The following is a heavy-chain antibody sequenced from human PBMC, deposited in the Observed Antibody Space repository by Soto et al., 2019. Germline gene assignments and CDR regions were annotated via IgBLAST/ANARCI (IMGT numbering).Heavy chain of an antibody. Sequence: QVQLVESGGGVVQPGRSLRLSCAASGFTFSSYAMHWVRQAPGKGLEWVAVISYDGSNKYYADSVKGRFTISRDNSKNTLYLQINSLRAEDTAVYYCARETYYYDSSCYYFGGGADAFDIWGQGTMVIVSS. V-gene: IGHV3-30-3*01. J-gene: IGHJ3*02. CDR2: ISYDGSNK. D-gene: IGHD3-22*01. CDR3: ARETYYYDSSCYYFGGGADAFDI. CDR1: GFTFSSYA.